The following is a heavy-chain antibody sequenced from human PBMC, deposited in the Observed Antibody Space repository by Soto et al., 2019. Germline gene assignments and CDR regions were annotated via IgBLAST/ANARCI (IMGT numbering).Heavy chain of an antibody. CDR2: ISYDGSNK. D-gene: IGHD1-26*01. CDR3: AKESGSPMSYYYYYGMDV. CDR1: GFTFSSYG. Sequence: GGSLRLSCAASGFTFSSYGMHWVRQAPGKGLEWVAVISYDGSNKYYADSVKGRFTISRDNSKNTLYLQMNSLRAEDTAVYYCAKESGSPMSYYYYYGMDVWGQGTTVTVSS. V-gene: IGHV3-30*18. J-gene: IGHJ6*02.